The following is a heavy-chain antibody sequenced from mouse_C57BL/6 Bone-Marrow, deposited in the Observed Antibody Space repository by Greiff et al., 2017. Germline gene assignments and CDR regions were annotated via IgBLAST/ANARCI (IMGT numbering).Heavy chain of an antibody. J-gene: IGHJ4*01. CDR2: ISSGGSYT. V-gene: IGHV5-6*02. CDR1: GFTFSSYG. D-gene: IGHD1-1*01. CDR3: ARLLVTTVVAYYYAMDY. Sequence: EVMLVESGGDLVKPGGSLKLSCAASGFTFSSYGMSWVRQTPDKRLEWVATISSGGSYTYYPDSVKGRFTISRDNAKNTLYLQMSSLKSEDTAMYYCARLLVTTVVAYYYAMDYWGQGTSVTVSS.